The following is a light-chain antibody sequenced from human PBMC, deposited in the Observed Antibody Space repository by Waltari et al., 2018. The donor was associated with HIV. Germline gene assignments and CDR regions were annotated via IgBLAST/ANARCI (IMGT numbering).Light chain of an antibody. CDR3: CSYAGSSNVV. J-gene: IGLJ2*01. CDR2: GVN. V-gene: IGLV2-23*02. CDR1: STNIGSYNP. Sequence: QSALTQSASVSGSPGQSITISCTGTSTNIGSYNPVSWYQQHPGKAPKVIIYGVNKRPSGVSNRFSGSTSGSTASLTISGLQAEDEADYYCCSYAGSSNVVFGGGTKLTVL.